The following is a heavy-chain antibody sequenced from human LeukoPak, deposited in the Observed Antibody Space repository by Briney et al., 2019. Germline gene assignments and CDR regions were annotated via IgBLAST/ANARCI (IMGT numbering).Heavy chain of an antibody. J-gene: IGHJ4*02. CDR2: ITPIFGTA. D-gene: IGHD3-22*01. Sequence: ASVKVSCKASGGTFSRFTISWVRQAPGQGFEWMGGITPIFGTANFAQKFQGRVSITADESTSTAFMELSSLRSEDTAVYYCAREWGLESSGYYYAYWGQGTLVSVSS. CDR1: GGTFSRFT. CDR3: AREWGLESSGYYYAY. V-gene: IGHV1-69*01.